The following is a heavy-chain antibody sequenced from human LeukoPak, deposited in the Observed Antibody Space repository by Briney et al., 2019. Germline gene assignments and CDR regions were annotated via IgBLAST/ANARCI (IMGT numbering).Heavy chain of an antibody. J-gene: IGHJ6*02. D-gene: IGHD4/OR15-4a*01. CDR2: INHSGST. CDR3: ARECHVWSFTSPYYYYYGMDV. CDR1: GVSXXGYX. Sequence: SXXXXXTXXXXGVSXXGYXWSWIRQPPGKGLEWXGEINHSGSTNYNPSLKSRVTISVDTSKNQFSLKLSSVTAADTAVYYCARECHVWSFTSPYYYYYGMDVWGQGTTVTVSS. V-gene: IGHV4-34*01.